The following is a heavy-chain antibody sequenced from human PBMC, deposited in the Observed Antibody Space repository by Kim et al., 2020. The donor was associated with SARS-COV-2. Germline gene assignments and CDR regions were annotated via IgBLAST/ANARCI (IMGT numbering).Heavy chain of an antibody. J-gene: IGHJ4*02. CDR3: AKTAQDYGDFYFDY. CDR1: GFTFSSYA. Sequence: GGSLRLSCAASGFTFSSYAMSWVRQAPGKGLEWVSVIYSGVSSTYYADSVKGRFTISRDNSKNTLYLQMNSLRAEDTAVYYCAKTAQDYGDFYFDYWGQGTLVTVS. CDR2: IYSGVSST. V-gene: IGHV3-23*03. D-gene: IGHD4-17*01.